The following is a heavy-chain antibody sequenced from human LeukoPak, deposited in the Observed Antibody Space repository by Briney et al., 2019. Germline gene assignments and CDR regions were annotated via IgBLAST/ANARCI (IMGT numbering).Heavy chain of an antibody. CDR2: ISGSGGCT. Sequence: GGSLRLSCAASGFTFSSYAMSWVRQAPGKGLEGVSAISGSGGCTYYADSVKGRFTISRDNSKNTLYLQMNSLRAEDTAVYYCANGGSYYYYYGMDVWGEGTTVTVSS. J-gene: IGHJ6*04. V-gene: IGHV3-23*01. CDR1: GFTFSSYA. CDR3: ANGGSYYYYYGMDV. D-gene: IGHD3-10*01.